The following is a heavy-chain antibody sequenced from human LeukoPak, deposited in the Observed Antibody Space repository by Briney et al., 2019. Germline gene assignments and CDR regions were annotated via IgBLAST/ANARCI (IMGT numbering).Heavy chain of an antibody. CDR2: ISWSSGTI. V-gene: IGHV3-9*01. D-gene: IGHD3-3*01. CDR1: GFTFSSYW. Sequence: TEGSLRLSCAASGFTFSSYWMSWVRQAPGKGLEWDSGISWSSGTIVYADSVKGRFTISRDNAKNALYLQMNNLRPDDTALYYCAKDFTFLERHQFDYWGQGTLVTVSS. J-gene: IGHJ4*02. CDR3: AKDFTFLERHQFDY.